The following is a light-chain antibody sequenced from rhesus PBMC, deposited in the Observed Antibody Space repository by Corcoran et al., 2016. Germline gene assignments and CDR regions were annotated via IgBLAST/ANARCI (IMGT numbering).Light chain of an antibody. Sequence: IQMTQSPSSLSASVGDRVTITCRASENVNNYLNWYQQKPGKAPKLLLYKASTLQSGVPSRFSGSGSGTDDTFTISSLQPEDVATYYCQHGYGTPLTFGGGTKVEIK. CDR2: KAS. CDR1: ENVNNY. V-gene: IGKV1-74*01. CDR3: QHGYGTPLT. J-gene: IGKJ4*01.